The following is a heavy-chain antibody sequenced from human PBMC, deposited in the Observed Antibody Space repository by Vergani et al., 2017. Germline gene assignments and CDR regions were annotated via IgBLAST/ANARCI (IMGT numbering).Heavy chain of an antibody. CDR3: ARDRESITMVRGVITYYYGMDV. CDR1: GFSFSTYS. V-gene: IGHV3-21*06. J-gene: IGHJ6*02. D-gene: IGHD3-10*01. CDR2: IGSSGPYI. Sequence: EVQLQESGGGLVKPGGSLRVSCAASGFSFSTYSINWVRQAPGKGLEWVAFIGSSGPYINYADSVKGRFIISRDNTNNSLFLQLRSLRAEDAAVYYCARDRESITMVRGVITYYYGMDVWGQGTTVTVSS.